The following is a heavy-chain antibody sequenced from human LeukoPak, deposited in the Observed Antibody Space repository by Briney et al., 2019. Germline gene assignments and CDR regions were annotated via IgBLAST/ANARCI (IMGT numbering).Heavy chain of an antibody. V-gene: IGHV3-30-3*01. J-gene: IGHJ4*02. Sequence: PGGSLRLSCAASGFTFSSYAMHWVRQAPGKGLEWVAVISYDGSNKYYADSVKGRFTISRDNSKNTLYLQMNSLRAEDTAVYYCARLTVTDYWGQGTLVTVSS. CDR3: ARLTVTDY. D-gene: IGHD4-17*01. CDR2: ISYDGSNK. CDR1: GFTFSSYA.